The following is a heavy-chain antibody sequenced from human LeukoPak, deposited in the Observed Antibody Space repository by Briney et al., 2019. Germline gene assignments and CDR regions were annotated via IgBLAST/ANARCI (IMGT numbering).Heavy chain of an antibody. J-gene: IGHJ4*02. CDR1: GYSFTSYW. V-gene: IGHV5-51*01. D-gene: IGHD5-18*01. CDR2: IYPGDSDT. Sequence: GESLKISCKGSGYSFTSYWIGWVRQMPGKGLEWMGIIYPGDSDTRYSPSFQGQVTISADKSISTAYLQWSSLKASDTAMYYCARSGDRYSYGYDSPDYWGQGTLVTVSS. CDR3: ARSGDRYSYGYDSPDY.